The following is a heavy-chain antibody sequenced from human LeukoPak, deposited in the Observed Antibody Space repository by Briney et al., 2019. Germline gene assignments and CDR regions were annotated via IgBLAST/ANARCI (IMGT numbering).Heavy chain of an antibody. D-gene: IGHD5-12*01. CDR2: ISSSSSTI. J-gene: IGHJ4*02. V-gene: IGHV3-48*01. CDR1: GFTFNGYS. Sequence: AGGSLRLSCAASGFTFNGYSMYWVRQAPGKGLEWVAYISSSSSTIYYADSVKGRFTLSRKTAKNSAYMQMTRLRAEDTAIYYCACGYSGNDFFYLDHWGQGTLVTVSS. CDR3: ACGYSGNDFFYLDH.